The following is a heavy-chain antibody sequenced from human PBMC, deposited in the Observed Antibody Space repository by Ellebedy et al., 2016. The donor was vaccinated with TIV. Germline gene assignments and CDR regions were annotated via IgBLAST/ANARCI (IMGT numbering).Heavy chain of an antibody. CDR1: GFTLSGYW. CDR2: INTDGSST. J-gene: IGHJ4*02. Sequence: GGSLRLSCAASGFTLSGYWMHWVRQVPGKGLVWLSRINTDGSSTSYADSVEGRFTISRDNAKKTVYLDMNSLRAEDAGLYYCARESVRYFDWDYWGQGTLVTVSS. CDR3: ARESVRYFDWDY. V-gene: IGHV3-74*01. D-gene: IGHD3-9*01.